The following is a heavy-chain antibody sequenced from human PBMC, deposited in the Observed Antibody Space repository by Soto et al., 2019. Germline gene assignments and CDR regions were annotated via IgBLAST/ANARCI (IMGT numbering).Heavy chain of an antibody. V-gene: IGHV3-30-3*01. CDR3: ARYDSSGYYWPYYYYGMDV. CDR2: ISYDGNNK. CDR1: GFTFSSYV. Sequence: GGSLRLSCVASGFTFSSYVMYWVRQAPGKGLEWVAVISYDGNNKYYADSVKGRFTISRDNAKNSLYLQMNSLRAEDTAVYYCARYDSSGYYWPYYYYGMDVWGQGTTFTVSS. D-gene: IGHD3-22*01. J-gene: IGHJ6*02.